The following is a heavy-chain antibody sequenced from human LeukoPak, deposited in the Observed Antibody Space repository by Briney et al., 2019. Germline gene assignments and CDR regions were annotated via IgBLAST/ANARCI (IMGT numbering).Heavy chain of an antibody. CDR1: EFSVGSNY. V-gene: IGHV3-21*01. D-gene: IGHD5-18*01. Sequence: GGSLRLSCAASEFSVGSNYMTWVRQAPGKGLEWVSSISSSSSYIYYADSVKGRFTISRDNAKNSLHLQMNILRADDTAVYYCATDSKRGYSYGSPTDGFDLWGQGTMVTVSS. J-gene: IGHJ3*01. CDR2: ISSSSSYI. CDR3: ATDSKRGYSYGSPTDGFDL.